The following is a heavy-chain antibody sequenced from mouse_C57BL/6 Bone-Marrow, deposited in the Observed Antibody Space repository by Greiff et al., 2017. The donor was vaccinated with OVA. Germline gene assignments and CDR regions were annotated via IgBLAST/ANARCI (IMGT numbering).Heavy chain of an antibody. CDR1: GYTFTDYN. CDR2: INPNNGGT. Sequence: VQLKESGPELVKPGASVKIPCKASGYTFTDYNMDWVKQSHGKSLEWIGDINPNNGGTIYNQKFKGKATLTVDKSSSTAYMELRSLTSEDTAVYYCARPMVTKAYWGQGTLVTVSA. CDR3: ARPMVTKAY. J-gene: IGHJ3*01. V-gene: IGHV1-18*01. D-gene: IGHD2-2*01.